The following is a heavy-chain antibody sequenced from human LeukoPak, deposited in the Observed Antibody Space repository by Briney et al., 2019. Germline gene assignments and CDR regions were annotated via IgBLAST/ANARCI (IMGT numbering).Heavy chain of an antibody. CDR2: INHSGST. J-gene: IGHJ5*02. CDR3: ARGEVDCSSTSCYTVWFDP. CDR1: GGSFSGYY. D-gene: IGHD2-2*02. Sequence: SVTLSLTCAVYGGSFSGYYWSWIRQPPGKGLEWIGEINHSGSTNYNPSLKSRVTISVDTSKNQFSLKLSSVTAADTAVHYCARGEVDCSSTSCYTVWFDPWGQGTLVTVSS. V-gene: IGHV4-34*01.